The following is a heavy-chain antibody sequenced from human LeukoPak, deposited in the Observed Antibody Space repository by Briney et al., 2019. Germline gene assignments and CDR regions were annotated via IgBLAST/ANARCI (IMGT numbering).Heavy chain of an antibody. CDR1: GFTFSSYA. CDR2: ISGSGGST. D-gene: IGHD1-26*01. CDR3: VNEWEPGSPWYGMDV. V-gene: IGHV3-23*01. Sequence: GGSLRLSCAASGFTFSSYAMSWVRQAPGKGLEWVSAISGSGGSTYYADSVKGRFTISRDNSKNTLYLQMNSLRAEDTAVYYCVNEWEPGSPWYGMDVWGQGTTVTVSS. J-gene: IGHJ6*02.